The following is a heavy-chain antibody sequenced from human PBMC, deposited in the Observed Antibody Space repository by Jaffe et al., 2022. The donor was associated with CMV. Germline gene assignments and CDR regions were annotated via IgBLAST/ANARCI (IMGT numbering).Heavy chain of an antibody. D-gene: IGHD1-26*01. Sequence: EVQLVQSGAEVKKPGESLKISCTGSDYTFTNYWIAWVRQMPGKGLEWMGIIYPGDSDTRYSPSFQGQVTISADKSISIAYVQWSSLKASDTAMYYCARLRGTRWDLPHFDFWGQGTLVTVSS. CDR1: DYTFTNYW. CDR2: IYPGDSDT. V-gene: IGHV5-51*01. J-gene: IGHJ5*01. CDR3: ARLRGTRWDLPHFDF.